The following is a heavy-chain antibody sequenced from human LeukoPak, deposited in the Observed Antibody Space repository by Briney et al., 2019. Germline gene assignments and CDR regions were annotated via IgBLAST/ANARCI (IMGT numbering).Heavy chain of an antibody. CDR3: ARQVSSSWSGANWFDP. V-gene: IGHV5-51*01. J-gene: IGHJ5*02. Sequence: GESLKISCKGSGYSFTSYWIGWVRQTPGKGLEWMGIIYPGDSDTRYSPSFQGQVTISADKSISTAYLQWSSLKASDTAMYYCARQVSSSWSGANWFDPWGQGTLVTVSS. D-gene: IGHD6-13*01. CDR1: GYSFTSYW. CDR2: IYPGDSDT.